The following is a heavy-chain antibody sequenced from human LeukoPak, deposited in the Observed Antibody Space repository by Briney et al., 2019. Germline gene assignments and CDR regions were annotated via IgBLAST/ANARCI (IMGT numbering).Heavy chain of an antibody. Sequence: GGSLRLSCVASGFTFSTYAMHWVRQAPGKGLEWVAATSYDGSNKYYADSVKGRFTISRDNSKNTLYLQMNSLRAEDTAVYYCASPCSGTYSYFDYWGQGTLVTVSS. CDR1: GFTFSTYA. V-gene: IGHV3-30-3*01. CDR2: TSYDGSNK. J-gene: IGHJ4*02. D-gene: IGHD1-26*01. CDR3: ASPCSGTYSYFDY.